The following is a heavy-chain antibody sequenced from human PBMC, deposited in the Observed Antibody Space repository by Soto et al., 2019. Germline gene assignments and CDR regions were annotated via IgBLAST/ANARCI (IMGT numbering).Heavy chain of an antibody. J-gene: IGHJ5*02. CDR3: AIHIAAHWFDP. V-gene: IGHV4-39*01. Sequence: PSETLSLTCTVSGGSISSSSYYWGWIRQPPGKGLEWIGSIYHSGSTYYNPSLKSRVTISVDTSKNQFSLKLSSVTAADTAVYYCAIHIAAHWFDPGAREPWSPSPQ. CDR2: IYHSGST. D-gene: IGHD6-6*01. CDR1: GGSISSSSYY.